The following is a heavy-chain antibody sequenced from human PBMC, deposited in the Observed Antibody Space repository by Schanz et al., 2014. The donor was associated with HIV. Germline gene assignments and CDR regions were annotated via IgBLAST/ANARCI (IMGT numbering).Heavy chain of an antibody. CDR3: AKAGLFFGQLWLGFFDY. CDR1: GFTFSTND. D-gene: IGHD3-10*01. V-gene: IGHV3-30*18. Sequence: QVQLVESGGGVVQPGKSLRLFCAASGFTFSTNDMHWVRQLPGKGLEWVAVISHNGNNDYYAESVKGRFTISRDNSKNTLDLQMNNLKPEDTAVYYCAKAGLFFGQLWLGFFDYWGQGAQVTVSS. CDR2: ISHNGNND. J-gene: IGHJ4*02.